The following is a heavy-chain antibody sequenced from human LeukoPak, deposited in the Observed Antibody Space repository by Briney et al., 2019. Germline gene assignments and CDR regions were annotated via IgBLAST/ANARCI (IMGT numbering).Heavy chain of an antibody. CDR3: ARILWSGYYLDS. Sequence: SETLSLTCTVSGDSISNYHWSWIRQPPGKGLEWIGYISYSGNTNYNPSLKSRVTISIDSSKIQFSLNLSSVTAADTAVYYCARILWSGYYLDSWGQGTLVTVSS. V-gene: IGHV4-59*01. J-gene: IGHJ4*02. CDR2: ISYSGNT. D-gene: IGHD3-3*01. CDR1: GDSISNYH.